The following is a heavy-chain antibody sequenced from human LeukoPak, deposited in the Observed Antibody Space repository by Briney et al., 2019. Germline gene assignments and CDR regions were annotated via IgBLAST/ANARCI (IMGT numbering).Heavy chain of an antibody. Sequence: GGSLRLSCAASGFTFSSYSMNWVRQAPGKGLEWVSSISSSSSYIYYADSVKGRFTISRDNAKNSLYLQMNRLRAEDTAVYYCARGRIAVAGRGGTDYWGQGTLVTVSS. CDR3: ARGRIAVAGRGGTDY. CDR2: ISSSSSYI. J-gene: IGHJ4*02. D-gene: IGHD6-19*01. V-gene: IGHV3-21*01. CDR1: GFTFSSYS.